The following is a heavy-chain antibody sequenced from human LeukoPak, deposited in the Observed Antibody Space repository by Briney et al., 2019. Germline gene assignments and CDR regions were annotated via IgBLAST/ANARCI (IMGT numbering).Heavy chain of an antibody. CDR3: ARERSLDIPVAGTIFDY. CDR1: GFTISTNY. D-gene: IGHD6-19*01. Sequence: GGSLRLSCAASGFTISTNYMGWVRQAPGKGLGWVSVIYSSGSTYYADSVKGRFTISRDNSKNTLYLQMNSLRAEDTAVYYCARERSLDIPVAGTIFDYWGQGTLVTVSS. CDR2: IYSSGST. V-gene: IGHV3-66*01. J-gene: IGHJ4*02.